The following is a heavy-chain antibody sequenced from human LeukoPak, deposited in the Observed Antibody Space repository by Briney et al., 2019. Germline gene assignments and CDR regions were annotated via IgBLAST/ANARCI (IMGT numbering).Heavy chain of an antibody. Sequence: GGSLRLSCAASGNYWMHWVRQAPGKGLVWVSHINRDGSWTSYADSVKGRFTISKDNAKNTVYLQMNNLRAEDTAVYYCVSFYETYWGRGTLVTVSS. CDR1: GNYW. D-gene: IGHD2-2*01. CDR2: INRDGSWT. V-gene: IGHV3-74*01. J-gene: IGHJ4*02. CDR3: VSFYETY.